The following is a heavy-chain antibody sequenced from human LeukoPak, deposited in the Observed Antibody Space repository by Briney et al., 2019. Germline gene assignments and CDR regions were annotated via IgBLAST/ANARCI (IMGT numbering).Heavy chain of an antibody. J-gene: IGHJ4*02. CDR2: ISYDGSNK. CDR3: WYYYDSSGYYSLYFDY. V-gene: IGHV3-30*03. Sequence: GGSLTPSCPASGFTFSSYGMHWVRQAPGKGLEWVAVISYDGSNKYYADSVKGRFTISRDNSKNTLYPQMNSLRAEDTAVYYCWYYYDSSGYYSLYFDYWGQGTLVTVSS. CDR1: GFTFSSYG. D-gene: IGHD3-22*01.